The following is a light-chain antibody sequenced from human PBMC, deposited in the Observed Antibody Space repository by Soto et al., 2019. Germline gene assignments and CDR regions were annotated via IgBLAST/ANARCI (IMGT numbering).Light chain of an antibody. V-gene: IGKV3-20*01. CDR1: QSVSNNY. CDR3: QQYGSSPPYT. Sequence: EVVLTQSPGTLSLSPGERATLSCRASQSVSNNYLAWYQQKPGQSPKLLIFGSSDRATGIPDRFSGSGSRTYFTLTISSLEPEDFAVYYCQQYGSSPPYTFGQGTKLEIK. CDR2: GSS. J-gene: IGKJ2*01.